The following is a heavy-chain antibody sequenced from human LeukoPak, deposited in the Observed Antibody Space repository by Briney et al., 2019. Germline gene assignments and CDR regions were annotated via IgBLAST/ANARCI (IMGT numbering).Heavy chain of an antibody. J-gene: IGHJ4*02. CDR3: TRRLSGYHNT. CDR1: EFSVGSNY. CDR2: IYSGGST. Sequence: PGGSLRLSCAASEFSVGSNYMTWVRQAPGKGLEWVSLIYSGGSTYYADSVKGRFTISRDNSKNTLYLQMNSLRAEDTAAYFFTRRLSGYHNTGGQGTLVTVSS. V-gene: IGHV3-66*01. D-gene: IGHD5-12*01.